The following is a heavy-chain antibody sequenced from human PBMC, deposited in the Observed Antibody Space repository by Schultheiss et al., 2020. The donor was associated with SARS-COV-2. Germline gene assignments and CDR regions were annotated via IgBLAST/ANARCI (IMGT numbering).Heavy chain of an antibody. V-gene: IGHV3-30*07. CDR1: GFTFSSYA. CDR2: ISYDGSKK. J-gene: IGHJ6*02. D-gene: IGHD7-27*01. Sequence: GGSLRLSCTASGFTFSSYAVHWVRQAPGKGLEWVAVISYDGSKKYYVDSVKGRFTISRDNSKNTLYLQMNNLRAEDTAVYYCARALPGDLPGISGMDVWGQGTTVTVSS. CDR3: ARALPGDLPGISGMDV.